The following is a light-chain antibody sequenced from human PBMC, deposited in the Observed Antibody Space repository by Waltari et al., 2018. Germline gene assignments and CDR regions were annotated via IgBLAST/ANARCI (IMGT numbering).Light chain of an antibody. CDR1: TRAVTSDHY. V-gene: IGLV7-43*01. CDR3: LLHYGGAWM. Sequence: QTVVTQEPSLPVSPGGKVTLTCASSTRAVTSDHYPNWFLQKPGQPPRTLINTTSNKHSWTPARFSGSLLGGKAALTLSGVQPEDEAEYYCLLHYGGAWMFGGGTKLTVL. CDR2: TTS. J-gene: IGLJ3*02.